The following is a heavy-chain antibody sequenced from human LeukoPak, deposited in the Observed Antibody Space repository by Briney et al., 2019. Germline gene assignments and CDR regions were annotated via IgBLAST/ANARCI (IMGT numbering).Heavy chain of an antibody. J-gene: IGHJ4*02. CDR2: INHSGST. CDR1: GGSFSGYY. V-gene: IGHV4-34*01. Sequence: SETLSLTCAVYGGSFSGYYWSWIRQPPGKGLAWIGEINHSGSTNYNPSLKSRVTISVDTSKNQFSLKLSSVTAADTAVYYCARSSGHCSGGSCYGYWGQGTLVTVSS. CDR3: ARSSGHCSGGSCYGY. D-gene: IGHD2-15*01.